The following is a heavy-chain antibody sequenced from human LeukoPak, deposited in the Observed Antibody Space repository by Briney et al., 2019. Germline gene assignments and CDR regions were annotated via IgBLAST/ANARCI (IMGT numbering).Heavy chain of an antibody. CDR3: APRGYSSSWNYYDYYMDV. CDR1: VFTFSSYG. V-gene: IGHV3-30*02. D-gene: IGHD6-13*01. Sequence: GGSLRLSCAASVFTFSSYGMQWVRQAPGKGLEWVAFIRYDGSNKYYADSAKRRYTISRDNSKNTLYLQMHSLRAEDTAVYHCAPRGYSSSWNYYDYYMDVWDKGTTVTVSS. J-gene: IGHJ6*03. CDR2: IRYDGSNK.